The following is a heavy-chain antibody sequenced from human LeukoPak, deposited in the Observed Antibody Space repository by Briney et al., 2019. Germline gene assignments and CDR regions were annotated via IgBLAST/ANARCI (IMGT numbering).Heavy chain of an antibody. D-gene: IGHD3-22*01. CDR2: IYYSGST. V-gene: IGHV4-59*08. J-gene: IGHJ5*02. Sequence: SETLSLTCTVSGGSVSSYYWSWIRQPPGKGLEWIGYIYYSGSTNYNPSLKSRVTISLDTSKNQFSLKLSSVTAADTAVYYCARGYYYDSSGLSGWFDPWGQGTLVTVSS. CDR1: GGSVSSYY. CDR3: ARGYYYDSSGLSGWFDP.